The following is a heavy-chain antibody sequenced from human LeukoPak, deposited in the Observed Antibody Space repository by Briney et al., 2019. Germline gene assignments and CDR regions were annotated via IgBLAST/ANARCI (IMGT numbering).Heavy chain of an antibody. Sequence: GGSLRLSCAASGFTFSSYGMHWVRQAPGKGLEWVAFIRYDGSNKYYADSVKGRFTISRDNSKNTLYLQMNSLRAEDTAVYYCAEERPWFGELFPDYWGQGTLVTVSS. CDR2: IRYDGSNK. D-gene: IGHD3-10*01. CDR3: AEERPWFGELFPDY. CDR1: GFTFSSYG. V-gene: IGHV3-30*02. J-gene: IGHJ4*02.